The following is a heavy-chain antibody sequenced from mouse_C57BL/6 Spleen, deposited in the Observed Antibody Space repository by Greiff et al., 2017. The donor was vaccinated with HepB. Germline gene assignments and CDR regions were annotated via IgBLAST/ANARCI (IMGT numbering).Heavy chain of an antibody. CDR3: ARPYYGSSYLFAY. Sequence: EVKLMESGGGLVKPGGSLKLSCAASGFTFSDYGMHWVRQAPEKGLEWVAYISSGSSTIYYADTVKGRFTISRDNAKNTLFLQMTSLRSEDTAMYYCARPYYGSSYLFAYWGQGTLVTVSA. CDR2: ISSGSSTI. D-gene: IGHD1-1*01. CDR1: GFTFSDYG. V-gene: IGHV5-17*01. J-gene: IGHJ3*01.